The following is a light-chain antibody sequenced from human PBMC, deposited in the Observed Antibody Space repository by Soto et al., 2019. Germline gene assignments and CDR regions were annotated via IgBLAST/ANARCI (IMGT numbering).Light chain of an antibody. CDR2: EVY. CDR1: SSDIGGYNF. CDR3: SSHGGSNKPYA. Sequence: QSALTQPPSASGSPGQSVTISCTGTSSDIGGYNFVSWYQQYPGKAPKLIIFEVYKRPSGVPDRFSGSKSGNTASLTVSGLQAEDEADYYCSSHGGSNKPYAFGTGTKLTVL. V-gene: IGLV2-8*01. J-gene: IGLJ1*01.